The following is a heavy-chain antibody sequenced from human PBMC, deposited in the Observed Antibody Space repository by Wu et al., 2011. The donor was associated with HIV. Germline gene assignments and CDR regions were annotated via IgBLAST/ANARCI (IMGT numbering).Heavy chain of an antibody. D-gene: IGHD3-10*01. CDR3: ARDPGFGEP. V-gene: IGHV1-2*02. J-gene: IGHJ5*02. Sequence: QVQLVQSGAEVKKPGASVKVSCKASGYTFTDYYIHWMRQAPGQGPEWMGYINPNSGGTDYAQKFQGRVTMTRDTSISTAYMELSRLMSDDTAVYYCARDPGFGEPWGQGTLVTVSS. CDR2: INPNSGGT. CDR1: GYTFTDYY.